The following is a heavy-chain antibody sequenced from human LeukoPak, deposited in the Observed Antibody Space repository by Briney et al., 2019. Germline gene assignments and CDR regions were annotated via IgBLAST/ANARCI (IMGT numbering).Heavy chain of an antibody. J-gene: IGHJ6*02. D-gene: IGHD3-10*01. V-gene: IGHV1-18*01. CDR2: TSPYDDYT. Sequence: GASVKVSCKASGYTFINYGITWVRQAPGQGLQWMGWTSPYDDYTYYAQMFQGRVTMTTDTSTRTASMELRSLRSGDTAVYYCARGGYYGSGSSIRYYGLGVWGQGTTVTVSS. CDR1: GYTFINYG. CDR3: ARGGYYGSGSSIRYYGLGV.